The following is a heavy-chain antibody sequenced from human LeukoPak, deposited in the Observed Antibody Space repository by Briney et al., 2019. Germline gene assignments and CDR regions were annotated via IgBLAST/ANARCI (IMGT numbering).Heavy chain of an antibody. CDR1: GFTFSSYS. D-gene: IGHD1-26*01. CDR3: ARGISLVGASPGY. V-gene: IGHV3-21*01. Sequence: GGALRLSCAASGFTFSSYSMNWVRQAPGKGLEWVSSISSSSSYIYYADSVKGRFTISRDNAKNSLYLQMNSLRAEDTAVYYCARGISLVGASPGYWGQGTLVTVSS. J-gene: IGHJ4*02. CDR2: ISSSSSYI.